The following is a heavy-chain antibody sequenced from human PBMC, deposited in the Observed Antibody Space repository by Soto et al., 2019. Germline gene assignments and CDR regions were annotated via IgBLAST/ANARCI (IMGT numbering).Heavy chain of an antibody. J-gene: IGHJ4*02. CDR3: ATLQQQLVRGGSDY. CDR1: GGTFSSYA. Sequence: ASVKVSCKASGGTFSSYAISWVRQAPGQGLEWMGGIIPIFGTANYAQKFQGRVTITADESTSTAYMELSSLRSEDTAVYHCATLQQQLVRGGSDYWGQGTLVTVSS. CDR2: IIPIFGTA. V-gene: IGHV1-69*13. D-gene: IGHD6-13*01.